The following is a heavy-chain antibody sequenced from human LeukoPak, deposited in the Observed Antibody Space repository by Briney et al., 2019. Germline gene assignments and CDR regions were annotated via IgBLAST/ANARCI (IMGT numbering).Heavy chain of an antibody. Sequence: ASVKVSCKASGYTFTSYGISWVRQAPGQGLEWMGWTSAYNGNTNYAQKLQGRVTMTTDTSTSTAYMELRSLRSDDTAVYYCARDVHGGNSGSQYYFDYWGQGTLVTVSS. CDR3: ARDVHGGNSGSQYYFDY. V-gene: IGHV1-18*01. CDR1: GYTFTSYG. CDR2: TSAYNGNT. D-gene: IGHD4-23*01. J-gene: IGHJ4*02.